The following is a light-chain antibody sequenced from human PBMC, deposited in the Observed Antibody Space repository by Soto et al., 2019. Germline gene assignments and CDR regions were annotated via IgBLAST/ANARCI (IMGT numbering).Light chain of an antibody. Sequence: DIQMTQSPSTLSGSVGDRVTITCRASQSISSWLAWYRQKPGKAPKLLIYDASSLESGVPSRFSGSGSGTEFTLTISSLQPDDFATYYCQQYDSYLWTFGQGTKVDIK. V-gene: IGKV1-5*01. CDR1: QSISSW. J-gene: IGKJ1*01. CDR2: DAS. CDR3: QQYDSYLWT.